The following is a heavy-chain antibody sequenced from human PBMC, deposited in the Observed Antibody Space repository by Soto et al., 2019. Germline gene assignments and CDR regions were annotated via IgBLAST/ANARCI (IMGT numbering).Heavy chain of an antibody. J-gene: IGHJ4*02. CDR3: ARVIYGAGINYKVLDW. D-gene: IGHD3-10*01. Sequence: GGSLRLSCAASGFTFSNSAMSWVRQAPGKGLEWVSVISGSGDFTFYGDSLKGRFTTSRDNAKNSLYLQLNSLRAEDTAVYYCARVIYGAGINYKVLDWWGQGIMVTVSS. CDR1: GFTFSNSA. V-gene: IGHV3-23*01. CDR2: ISGSGDFT.